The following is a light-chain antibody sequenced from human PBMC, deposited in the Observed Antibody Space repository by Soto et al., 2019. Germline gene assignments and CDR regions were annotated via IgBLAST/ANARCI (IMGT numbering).Light chain of an antibody. V-gene: IGLV1-40*01. CDR1: SSNIGAGYD. Sequence: QSVLTQPPSVSGAPGQRVTISCTGSSSNIGAGYDVHWYQQLPGTAPKLLIYGNSNRPSGVPDRFSGSKSGTSASLANTGLQAEDEADYYCQSYDSSLRGGVFGGGTKVTVL. J-gene: IGLJ2*01. CDR2: GNS. CDR3: QSYDSSLRGGV.